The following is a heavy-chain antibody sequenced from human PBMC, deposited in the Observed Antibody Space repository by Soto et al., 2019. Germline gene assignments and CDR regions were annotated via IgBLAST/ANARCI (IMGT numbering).Heavy chain of an antibody. CDR3: ARGSPDGGGVVIIFFGKSVTDAFDI. CDR1: GGSISRYY. Sequence: PSETLSLTCTVSGGSISRYYWSWIRQSPEKGLEYIGYISYTGSINYNPSLKSRVTVSVDTSKNHFSLKLSSVTAADTAVYYCARGSPDGGGVVIIFFGKSVTDAFDIWGQGTMVTVSS. D-gene: IGHD3-3*01. V-gene: IGHV4-59*08. J-gene: IGHJ3*02. CDR2: ISYTGSI.